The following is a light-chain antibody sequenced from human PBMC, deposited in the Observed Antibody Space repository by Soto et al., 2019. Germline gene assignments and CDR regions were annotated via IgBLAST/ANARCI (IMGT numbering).Light chain of an antibody. V-gene: IGLV1-40*01. CDR2: GNN. Sequence: QSVLTQPPSGSGAPGQRVTISCTGSSSSIGAGFDVHWYQHLPGLAPKLLIYGNNKRPSGVPDRFSGSRSGTSASLAITGLQADDEAEYYCQSYDRSLSGFYVFGTGTKLTVL. J-gene: IGLJ1*01. CDR1: SSSIGAGFD. CDR3: QSYDRSLSGFYV.